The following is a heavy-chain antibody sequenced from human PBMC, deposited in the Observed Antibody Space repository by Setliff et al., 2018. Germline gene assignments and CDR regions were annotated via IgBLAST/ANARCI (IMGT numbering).Heavy chain of an antibody. Sequence: LRLSCAASGFTFRSYWMSWVRQAPGKGLEWVANIKKDGSIKYYLDSVRGRFTISRDNAENSLTLQMNSLRVEDTAVYYCARDDGITMVRGVITYYYGMDVWGQGTTVTVSS. CDR3: ARDDGITMVRGVITYYYGMDV. J-gene: IGHJ6*02. CDR1: GFTFRSYW. D-gene: IGHD3-10*01. V-gene: IGHV3-7*01. CDR2: IKKDGSIK.